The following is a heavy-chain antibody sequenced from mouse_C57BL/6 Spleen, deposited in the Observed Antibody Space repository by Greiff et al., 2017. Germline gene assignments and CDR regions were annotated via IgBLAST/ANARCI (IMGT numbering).Heavy chain of an antibody. CDR1: GYSITSGYY. CDR2: ISYDGSN. V-gene: IGHV3-6*01. CDR3: ARDRDYGPDY. J-gene: IGHJ2*01. D-gene: IGHD1-1*01. Sequence: DVKLQESGPGLVKPSQSLSLTCSVTGYSITSGYYWNWIRQFPGNKLEWMGYISYDGSNNYNPSLKNRISITRDTSKNQFFLKLNSVTTEDTATYYCARDRDYGPDYWGQGTTLTVSS.